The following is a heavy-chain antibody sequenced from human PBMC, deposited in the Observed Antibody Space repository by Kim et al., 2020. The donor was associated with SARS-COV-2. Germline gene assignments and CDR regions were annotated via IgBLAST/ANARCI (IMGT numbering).Heavy chain of an antibody. CDR2: ISWNSGSI. CDR1: GFTFDDYA. J-gene: IGHJ6*02. D-gene: IGHD6-25*01. Sequence: GGSLRLSCAASGFTFDDYAMHWVRQAPGKGLEWVSGISWNSGSIGYADSVKGRFTISRDNAKNSLYLQMNSLRAEDTALYYCAKDASGLTPYYGMDVWGQGTTVTVSS. CDR3: AKDASGLTPYYGMDV. V-gene: IGHV3-9*01.